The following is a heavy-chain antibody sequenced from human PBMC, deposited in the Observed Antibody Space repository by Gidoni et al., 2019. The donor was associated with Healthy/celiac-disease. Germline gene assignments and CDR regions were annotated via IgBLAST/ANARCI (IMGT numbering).Heavy chain of an antibody. CDR1: GFTFSSYG. Sequence: QVQLVESGGGVVQPGRSLRLSCAASGFTFSSYGMHWVRQAPGKGLEWVAVISYDGSNKYYADSVKGRFTISRDNSKNTLYLQMNSLRAEDTAVYYCAKDERGASGGFDYWGQGTLVTVSS. CDR3: AKDERGASGGFDY. D-gene: IGHD1-26*01. J-gene: IGHJ4*02. CDR2: ISYDGSNK. V-gene: IGHV3-30*18.